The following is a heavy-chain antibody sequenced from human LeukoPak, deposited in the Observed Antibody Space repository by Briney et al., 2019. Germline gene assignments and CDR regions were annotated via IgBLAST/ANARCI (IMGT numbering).Heavy chain of an antibody. D-gene: IGHD1-26*01. V-gene: IGHV3-21*01. CDR3: ATGEGGSYYRFDAFDI. J-gene: IGHJ3*02. Sequence: GGSLRLSCAASGFTFSSYSMNWVRQAPGKGLEWVSSISSSSSYIYYADSVKGRFTISRDNAKNSLYLQMNSLRAEDTAVYYCATGEGGSYYRFDAFDIWGQGTMVTVSS. CDR1: GFTFSSYS. CDR2: ISSSSSYI.